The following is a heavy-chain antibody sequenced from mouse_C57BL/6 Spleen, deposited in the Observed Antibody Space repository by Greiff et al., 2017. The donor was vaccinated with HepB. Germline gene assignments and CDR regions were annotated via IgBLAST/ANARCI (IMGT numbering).Heavy chain of an antibody. CDR1: GYTFTDYE. CDR3: TREKGSSCDWYFDV. J-gene: IGHJ1*03. Sequence: QVQLQQSGAELVRPGASVTLSCKASGYTFTDYEMHWVKQTPVHGLEWIGAIDPETGGTAYNQKFKGKAILTADKSSSTAYMELRSLTSEDSAVDYCTREKGSSCDWYFDVWGTGTTVTVSS. V-gene: IGHV1-15*01. D-gene: IGHD1-1*01. CDR2: IDPETGGT.